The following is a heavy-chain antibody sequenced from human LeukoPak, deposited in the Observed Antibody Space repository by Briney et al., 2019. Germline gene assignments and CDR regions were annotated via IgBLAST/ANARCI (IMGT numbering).Heavy chain of an antibody. D-gene: IGHD1-14*01. CDR2: ISSSGSTI. CDR3: AKEDPQTTVPEGMDV. V-gene: IGHV3-11*01. Sequence: GGSLRLSCAASGFTFSDYYMSWIRQAPGKGLEWVSYISSSGSTIYYADSVKGRFTISRDNAKNSLYLQMNSLRAEDTAVYYRAKEDPQTTVPEGMDVWGQGTTVIVSS. J-gene: IGHJ6*02. CDR1: GFTFSDYY.